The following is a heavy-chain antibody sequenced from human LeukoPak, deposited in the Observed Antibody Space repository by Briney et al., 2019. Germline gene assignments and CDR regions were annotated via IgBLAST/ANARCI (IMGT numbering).Heavy chain of an antibody. Sequence: HPGGSLRLSCAASGFTFSSYGMHWVRQAPGKGLEWVAVIWYDGSNKYYADSVKGRFTISRDNSKNTLYLQMNSLRAEDTAVYYCARDRIAAAGTGLDPWGQGTLVTVSS. CDR3: ARDRIAAAGTGLDP. V-gene: IGHV3-33*08. D-gene: IGHD6-13*01. CDR2: IWYDGSNK. CDR1: GFTFSSYG. J-gene: IGHJ5*02.